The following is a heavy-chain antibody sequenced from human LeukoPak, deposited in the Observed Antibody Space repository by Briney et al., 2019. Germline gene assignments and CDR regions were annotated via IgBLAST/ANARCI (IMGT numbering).Heavy chain of an antibody. CDR2: ISYDGRNK. D-gene: IGHD3-3*01. CDR1: GFTFSSYG. J-gene: IGHJ4*02. Sequence: PGGSLRLSCAASGFTFSSYGMHWVRQAPGKGLEWVAVISYDGRNKFYADSVKGRFTISRDNSKNTLYLQMNSLRSEDTAVYYCAKDGGRVSGYIEYWGQGTLVTVSS. V-gene: IGHV3-30*18. CDR3: AKDGGRVSGYIEY.